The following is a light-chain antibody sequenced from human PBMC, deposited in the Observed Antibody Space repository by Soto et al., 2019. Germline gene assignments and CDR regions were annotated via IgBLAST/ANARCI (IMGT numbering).Light chain of an antibody. V-gene: IGLV2-14*01. CDR1: SSDVGGYNY. J-gene: IGLJ2*01. Sequence: QSALTQPASVSGSPGQSITISCTGTSSDVGGYNYVSWYQQHPGEAPKLMIYDVSNRPSGVSNRFSGSKSGNTASLTISGLQAEYEADYYCSSYTSSSLVVFGGGTKLTVL. CDR3: SSYTSSSLVV. CDR2: DVS.